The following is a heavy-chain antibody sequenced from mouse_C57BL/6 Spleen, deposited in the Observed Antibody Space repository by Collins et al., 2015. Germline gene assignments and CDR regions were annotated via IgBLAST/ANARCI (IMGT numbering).Heavy chain of an antibody. D-gene: IGHD1-1*01. CDR3: ARFGITTVVSYYAMDY. V-gene: IGHV1-26*01. J-gene: IGHJ4*01. CDR1: GYTFTDYY. CDR2: INPNNGGT. Sequence: EVQLQQSGPELVKPGASVKISCKASGYTFTDYYMNWVKQSHGKSLEWIGDINPNNGGTSYNQKFKGKATLTVDKSSSTAYMELRSLTSEDSAVYYCARFGITTVVSYYAMDYWGQGTSVTVSS.